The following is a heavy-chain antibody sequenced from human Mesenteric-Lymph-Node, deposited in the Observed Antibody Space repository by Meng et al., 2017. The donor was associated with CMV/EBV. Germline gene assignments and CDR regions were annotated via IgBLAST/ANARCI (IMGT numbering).Heavy chain of an antibody. CDR1: GFTFSDYW. D-gene: IGHD3-22*01. V-gene: IGHV3-74*01. Sequence: LSLTCAASGFTFSDYWMHWVRQAPGKGLVWVSRIDYDGSSATYADSVKGRFTISRDNAKNTLYLQMNSLRAEDTAVYYCARDYYDSSGYYDYWGQGTLVTVSS. CDR2: IDYDGSSA. CDR3: ARDYYDSSGYYDY. J-gene: IGHJ4*02.